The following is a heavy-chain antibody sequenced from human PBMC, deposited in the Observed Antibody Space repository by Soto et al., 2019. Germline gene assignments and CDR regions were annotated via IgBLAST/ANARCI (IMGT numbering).Heavy chain of an antibody. Sequence: PGGSLRLSCAASAFTFTSYAMHWVRQAPGKGLEWVAGISYDGSNKYYADSMKGRFTISRDNSKNTLYLQRNSLRAKDTAVYYCASVPGGRFLEWLGSYYYGMDVWGQGTTVTVSS. V-gene: IGHV3-30-3*01. CDR3: ASVPGGRFLEWLGSYYYGMDV. CDR2: ISYDGSNK. D-gene: IGHD3-3*01. CDR1: AFTFTSYA. J-gene: IGHJ6*02.